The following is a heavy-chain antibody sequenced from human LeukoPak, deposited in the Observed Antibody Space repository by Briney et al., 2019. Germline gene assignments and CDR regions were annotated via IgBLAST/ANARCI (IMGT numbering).Heavy chain of an antibody. CDR1: GGSINTYS. Sequence: SETLSLTCTLSGGSINTYSWSWLRQPPGKGLEWVGYIFYTGITNYNPSLQSRVTLSVDTSKNQFSLKLTSVTAADTAVYYCARADVLPAAIGYSWFDPWGQGILVTVSS. CDR3: ARADVLPAAIGYSWFDP. D-gene: IGHD2-2*01. V-gene: IGHV4-59*01. J-gene: IGHJ5*02. CDR2: IFYTGIT.